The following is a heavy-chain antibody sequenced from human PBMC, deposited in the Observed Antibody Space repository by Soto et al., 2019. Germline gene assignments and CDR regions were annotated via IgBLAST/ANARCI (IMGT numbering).Heavy chain of an antibody. D-gene: IGHD6-13*01. CDR2: IIPIFGTA. CDR1: GGTFSSYA. V-gene: IGHV1-69*06. J-gene: IGHJ6*02. Sequence: QVQLMQSGAEVKKPGSSVKVSCKASGGTFSSYAISWVRQAPGQGLEWMGGIIPIFGTANYAQKFQGRVTITADKSTSTAYMELSSLRSEDTAVYYCARAYSSPADYYYYYGMDVWGQGTTVTVSS. CDR3: ARAYSSPADYYYYYGMDV.